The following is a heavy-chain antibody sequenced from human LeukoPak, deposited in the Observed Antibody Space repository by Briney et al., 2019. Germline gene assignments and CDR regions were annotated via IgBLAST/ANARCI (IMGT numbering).Heavy chain of an antibody. Sequence: GGSLRLSCAASGFTFSSYSMSWVRQAPGKGLEWVSGINWNGGSTGYADSVKGRFTISRDNAKNSLYLQMNSLRAEDTALYYCARGAASYYYGSGSFIDYWGQGTLVTVSS. V-gene: IGHV3-20*04. J-gene: IGHJ4*02. D-gene: IGHD3-10*01. CDR3: ARGAASYYYGSGSFIDY. CDR1: GFTFSSYS. CDR2: INWNGGST.